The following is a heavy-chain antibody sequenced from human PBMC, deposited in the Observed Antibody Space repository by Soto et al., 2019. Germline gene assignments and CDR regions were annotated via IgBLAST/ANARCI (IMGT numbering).Heavy chain of an antibody. CDR3: AREGRGSSIDY. V-gene: IGHV4-59*01. Sequence: QVQLQESGPGLVKPSETLSLTCTDPGGPISSYYWSWIRQPPGKGLERIGYIYYSGSTNDTPSLKSRVTISVDKSKNQFPLKMSSVTAAATAVYYCAREGRGSSIDYWGQGTLVTVSS. D-gene: IGHD1-26*01. CDR1: GGPISSYY. CDR2: IYYSGST. J-gene: IGHJ4*02.